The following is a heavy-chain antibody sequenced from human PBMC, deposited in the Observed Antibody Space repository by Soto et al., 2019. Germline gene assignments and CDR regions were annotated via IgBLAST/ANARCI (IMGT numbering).Heavy chain of an antibody. CDR3: ARVEAGAFDI. Sequence: QLQLQESGSGLVKPSQTLSLTCAVSGGSISSGGYSWSWIRQPPGKGLEWIGYIYHSGSTYYNPSLKSRDTMSVDRSKHQFSLKLSSVTAADTAVYYCARVEAGAFDIWGQGTMVTVSS. J-gene: IGHJ3*02. D-gene: IGHD6-25*01. CDR2: IYHSGST. V-gene: IGHV4-30-2*01. CDR1: GGSISSGGYS.